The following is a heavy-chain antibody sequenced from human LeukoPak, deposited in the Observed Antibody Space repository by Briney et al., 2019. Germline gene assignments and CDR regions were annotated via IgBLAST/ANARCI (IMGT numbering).Heavy chain of an antibody. Sequence: ASVKVSCKASGFTFSSYGISWVRQAPGQGLEWMGWISSSSGNTNYAQRFQGRVTMTTDKSTSTAYMELRSLRSDDTAVYYCAREHPHFGELWNDYWGQGTPVTVSS. D-gene: IGHD3-10*01. CDR2: ISSSSGNT. CDR3: AREHPHFGELWNDY. J-gene: IGHJ4*02. V-gene: IGHV1-18*01. CDR1: GFTFSSYG.